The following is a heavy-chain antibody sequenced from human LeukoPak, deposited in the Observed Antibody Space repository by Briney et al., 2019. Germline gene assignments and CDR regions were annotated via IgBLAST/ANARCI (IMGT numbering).Heavy chain of an antibody. CDR1: GGSISSGSYY. CDR2: IYTSGST. CDR3: ARDPRGSAFDI. J-gene: IGHJ3*02. Sequence: SQTLSLTCTVSGGSISSGSYYWSWIRQPAGKGLEWIGRIYTSGSTNYNPSLKSRVTISVDTSKNQFSLKLSSVTAADTAVYYCARDPRGSAFDIWGQGTMVTVSS. D-gene: IGHD1-26*01. V-gene: IGHV4-61*02.